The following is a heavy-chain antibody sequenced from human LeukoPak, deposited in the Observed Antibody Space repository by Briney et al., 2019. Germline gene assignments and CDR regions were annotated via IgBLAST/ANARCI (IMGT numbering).Heavy chain of an antibody. V-gene: IGHV3-30-3*01. J-gene: IGHJ5*01. CDR3: ARGGGGSSTVTIYWFDS. Sequence: GGSLRLSCAASGFTFGTYAMHWVRQAPGKGLEWVALISYDGSNKYYADSVKGRFTVSRDNSKKTLYLQMNSLRVEDTAVYYCARGGGGSSTVTIYWFDSWGQGTLVTVSS. D-gene: IGHD4-17*01. CDR2: ISYDGSNK. CDR1: GFTFGTYA.